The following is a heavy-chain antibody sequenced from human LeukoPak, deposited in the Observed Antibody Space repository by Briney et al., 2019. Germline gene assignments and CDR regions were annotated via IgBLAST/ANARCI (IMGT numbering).Heavy chain of an antibody. CDR3: AGNPIADGYYYYGMDV. J-gene: IGHJ6*02. CDR1: GDSFTASY. Sequence: ASVKVSCKASGDSFTASYFHWLRQAPGQGPEWLGWNNPDSGATEYAQKFQGRVTMTRDRSISTAYMDLSGLRYDDTAIYYCAGNPIADGYYYYGMDVWGQGTTVTVSS. CDR2: NNPDSGAT. D-gene: IGHD2-21*01. V-gene: IGHV1-2*02.